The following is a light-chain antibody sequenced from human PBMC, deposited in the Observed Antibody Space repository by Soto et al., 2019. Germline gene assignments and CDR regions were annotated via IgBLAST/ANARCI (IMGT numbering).Light chain of an antibody. J-gene: IGLJ1*01. CDR2: DVR. V-gene: IGLV2-14*03. CDR1: SSEVSGNNY. CDR3: SSFTGSSTYV. Sequence: QSALTQPASVSGSPGQSITISCTGTSSEVSGNNYVSWYQQHPGKAPKLLIYDVRNRPSGVSNRISGSKSGNTVSLTISGLQADDEADYYCSSFTGSSTYVFGSGTKLTVL.